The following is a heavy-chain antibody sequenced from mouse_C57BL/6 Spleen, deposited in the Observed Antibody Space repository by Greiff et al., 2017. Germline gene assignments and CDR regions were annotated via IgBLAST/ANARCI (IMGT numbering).Heavy chain of an antibody. V-gene: IGHV1-52*01. CDR2: IDPSDSET. CDR1: GYTFTSYW. Sequence: QVQLKQPGAELVRPGSSVKLSCKASGYTFTSYWMHWVKQRPIQGLEWIGNIDPSDSETHYNQKFKDKATLTVDKSSSTAYMQLSSLTSEDSAVYYCAREGIYDGPWFAYWGQGTLVTVSA. D-gene: IGHD2-3*01. J-gene: IGHJ3*01. CDR3: AREGIYDGPWFAY.